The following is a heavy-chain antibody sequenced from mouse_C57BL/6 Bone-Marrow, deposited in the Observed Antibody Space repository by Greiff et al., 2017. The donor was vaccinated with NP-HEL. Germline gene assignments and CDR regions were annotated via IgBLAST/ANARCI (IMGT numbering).Heavy chain of an antibody. Sequence: EVKLMESGGGLVQPGGSLKLSCAASGFTFSDYYMYWVRQTPEKRLEWVAYISNGGGSTYYPDTVKGRFTISRDNAKNTLYLQMSRLKSEDTAMYYCARHTPIDYWGQGTSVTVSS. J-gene: IGHJ4*01. CDR2: ISNGGGST. CDR1: GFTFSDYY. V-gene: IGHV5-12*01. CDR3: ARHTPIDY.